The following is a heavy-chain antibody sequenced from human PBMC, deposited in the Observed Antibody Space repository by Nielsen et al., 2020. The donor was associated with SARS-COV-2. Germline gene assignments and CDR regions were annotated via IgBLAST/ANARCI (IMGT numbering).Heavy chain of an antibody. CDR1: GGSISSYY. J-gene: IGHJ4*02. CDR3: ARVEGDSYFDY. V-gene: IGHV4-59*01. Sequence: SETLSLTCTVSGGSISSYYWSWIRQPPGKGLEWIGYIYYSGSTNYNPSLKSRVTISVDTSKNQFSLKLSSVTAADTAVYYCARVEGDSYFDYWGQGTLVTVSS. CDR2: IYYSGST.